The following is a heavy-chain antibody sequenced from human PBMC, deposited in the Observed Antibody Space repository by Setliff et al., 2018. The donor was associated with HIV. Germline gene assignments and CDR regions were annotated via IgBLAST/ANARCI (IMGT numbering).Heavy chain of an antibody. CDR1: GFTFSDYY. J-gene: IGHJ6*03. Sequence: SLRLSCAASGFTFSDYYMSWIRQAPGKGLEWVSYISSSGSTIYYADSVKGRFTISRDNAKNSLYLQMNSLRAEDTAVYYCATSMVRGVITYYYYMDVWGKGTTVTVSS. D-gene: IGHD3-10*01. CDR3: ATSMVRGVITYYYYMDV. V-gene: IGHV3-11*04. CDR2: ISSSGSTI.